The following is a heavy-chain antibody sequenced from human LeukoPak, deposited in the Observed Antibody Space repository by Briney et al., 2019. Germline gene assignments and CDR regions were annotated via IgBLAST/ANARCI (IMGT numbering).Heavy chain of an antibody. CDR1: GGSFSGYY. V-gene: IGHV4-34*01. J-gene: IGHJ5*02. Sequence: PSETLSLTCAVYGGSFSGYYWSWIRQPPGKGLEWIGEINHSGSTNYNPSLKSRVTMSVDTSKNQFSLKLRSVTAADTAVYYCAREVLSMVRGVIPKEAWGWFDPWGQGTLVTVSS. D-gene: IGHD3-10*01. CDR2: INHSGST. CDR3: AREVLSMVRGVIPKEAWGWFDP.